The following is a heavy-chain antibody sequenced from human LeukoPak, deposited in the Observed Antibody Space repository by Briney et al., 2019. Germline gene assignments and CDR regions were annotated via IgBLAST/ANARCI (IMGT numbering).Heavy chain of an antibody. V-gene: IGHV4-34*01. CDR3: ARANDFHNWFDP. D-gene: IGHD3-3*01. J-gene: IGHJ5*02. CDR2: ISHIGST. Sequence: SETLSLTCAVYGGSFSGYYWSWIRQPPAKGLEWIGEISHIGSTNYNPSLKSRVTVSVDASKNQFSLRLSSVTAADTAVYYCARANDFHNWFDPWGQGTLVTVSS. CDR1: GGSFSGYY.